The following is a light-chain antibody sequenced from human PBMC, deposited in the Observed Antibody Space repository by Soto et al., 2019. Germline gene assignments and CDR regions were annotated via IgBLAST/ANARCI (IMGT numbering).Light chain of an antibody. J-gene: IGKJ1*01. CDR3: QKYNSYSWT. V-gene: IGKV1-5*01. Sequence: DLQMTQSPSTLSASVGDSVTITCRASQTITRWMAWYQQKTGKAPKLLIYDDSTLESGVPSRLSGSRSGTELTLTISRLQPDDFATYYCQKYNSYSWTCGQGTKVDIK. CDR1: QTITRW. CDR2: DDS.